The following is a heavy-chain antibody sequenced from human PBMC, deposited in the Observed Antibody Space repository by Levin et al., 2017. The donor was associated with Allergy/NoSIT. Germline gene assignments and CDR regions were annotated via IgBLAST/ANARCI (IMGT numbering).Heavy chain of an antibody. Sequence: SETLSLTCTVSGGSISSGGYYWSRIRQHPGKGLEWIGYIYYSGKTYYNPSLKRLVTISVDTSKNQFSLKLSTVTAADTAVYYGARGTGYDLAQWGQGTLVTVSS. CDR2: IYYSGKT. D-gene: IGHD5-12*01. V-gene: IGHV4-31*01. CDR3: ARGTGYDLAQ. CDR1: GGSISSGGYY. J-gene: IGHJ4*02.